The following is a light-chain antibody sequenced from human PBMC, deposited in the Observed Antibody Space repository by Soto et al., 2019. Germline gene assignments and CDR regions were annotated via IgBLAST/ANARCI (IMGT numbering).Light chain of an antibody. Sequence: EIVLTQSPGTLSLSPGERATLSCRPSQTFSGNYLVWYQQKPGQAPRLLIYGASNRATGIPDRFSGTGSGTDFTLTISRLEPEDFAVYYCQLYGTSPQTFGGGTKVDIK. CDR3: QLYGTSPQT. CDR1: QTFSGNY. CDR2: GAS. V-gene: IGKV3-20*01. J-gene: IGKJ4*01.